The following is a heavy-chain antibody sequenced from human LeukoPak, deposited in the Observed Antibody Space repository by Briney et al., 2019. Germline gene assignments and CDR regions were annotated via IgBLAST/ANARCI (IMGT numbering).Heavy chain of an antibody. J-gene: IGHJ4*02. CDR1: GYTFTSYG. D-gene: IGHD6-19*01. V-gene: IGHV1-18*01. CDR2: ISAYNGNT. Sequence: ASVKVSCKASGYTFTSYGISWVRQAPGQGLEWMGWISAYNGNTNYAQKLQGRVTMTTDTSTSTAYMELRSLRSDDTAVYYCARDPVVAVAGDFDYWDQGTLVTVSS. CDR3: ARDPVVAVAGDFDY.